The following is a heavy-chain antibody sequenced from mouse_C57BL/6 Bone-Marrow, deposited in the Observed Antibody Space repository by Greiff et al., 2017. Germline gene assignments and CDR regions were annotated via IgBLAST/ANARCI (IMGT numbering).Heavy chain of an antibody. CDR2: IDPSASYT. Sequence: VQLQQPGAELVKPGASVKLSCTASGYTFTSYWMQWVKQRPGQGLEWIGEIDPSASYTNSNQKFKGKAPLTVDTSSSPAYLQLSSRTSEDSAVYYCASSRAWFAYWGQGTLGTVSA. J-gene: IGHJ3*01. V-gene: IGHV1-50*01. D-gene: IGHD1-1*01. CDR3: ASSRAWFAY. CDR1: GYTFTSYW.